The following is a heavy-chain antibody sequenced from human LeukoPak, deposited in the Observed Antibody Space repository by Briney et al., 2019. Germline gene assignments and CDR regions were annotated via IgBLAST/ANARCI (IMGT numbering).Heavy chain of an antibody. J-gene: IGHJ4*02. CDR3: LKDYLGN. Sequence: GGSLRLSCAASGFMFSSNWLSWVRQAPGKGLEWVANIKADGTEDYYVDSVKGRFAISRDNAKNSLYLQMNSLRVEDTAMYYCLKDYLGNWGQGTLVTVSS. V-gene: IGHV3-7*01. CDR2: IKADGTED. CDR1: GFMFSSNW.